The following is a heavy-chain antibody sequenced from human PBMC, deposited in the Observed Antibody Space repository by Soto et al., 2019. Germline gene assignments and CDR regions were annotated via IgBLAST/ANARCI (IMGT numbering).Heavy chain of an antibody. J-gene: IGHJ3*02. Sequence: SETLSLTCSVSGDSISRIDYYWTWIRQHPEKGLEWIGNIYFRGNTYYSPSLESRLTISVDTSKNQFSLKLTSVTAADTAVYYCAREGGSYDSGGYLIRGAFDTWGQGTMVTVSS. CDR3: AREGGSYDSGGYLIRGAFDT. CDR1: GDSISRIDYY. V-gene: IGHV4-31*03. D-gene: IGHD3-22*01. CDR2: IYFRGNT.